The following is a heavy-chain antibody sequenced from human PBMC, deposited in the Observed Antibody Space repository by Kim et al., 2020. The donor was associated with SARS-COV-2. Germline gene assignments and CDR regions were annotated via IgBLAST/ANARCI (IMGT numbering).Heavy chain of an antibody. D-gene: IGHD1-26*01. J-gene: IGHJ5*02. CDR2: INPSGGST. CDR3: ARELATGSNSGSYLTTSRFDP. V-gene: IGHV1-46*01. CDR1: GYTFTSYY. Sequence: ASVKVSCKASGYTFTSYYMHWVRQAPGQGLEWMGIINPSGGSTSYAQKFQGRVTMTRDTSTSTVYMELSSLRSEDTAVYYCARELATGSNSGSYLTTSRFDPWGQGTLVTVSS.